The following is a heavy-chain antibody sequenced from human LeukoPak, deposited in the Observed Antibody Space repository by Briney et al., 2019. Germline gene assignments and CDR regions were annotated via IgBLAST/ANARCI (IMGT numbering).Heavy chain of an antibody. Sequence: PSETLSLTCTVSGGSISAYYWSWIRQPAGKGLEWIGRIYTSGSTNYNPSLKSRVTMSVDTSRSQFSLRLNSVTAADTAVYYSASYSSSSHHFDYWGQGTLVTVSS. V-gene: IGHV4-4*07. CDR3: ASYSSSSHHFDY. D-gene: IGHD6-6*01. CDR2: IYTSGST. J-gene: IGHJ4*02. CDR1: GGSISAYY.